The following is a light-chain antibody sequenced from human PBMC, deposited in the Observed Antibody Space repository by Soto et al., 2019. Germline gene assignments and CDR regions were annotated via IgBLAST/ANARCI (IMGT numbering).Light chain of an antibody. CDR1: QSIRSY. CDR3: QQSYMTFMYT. J-gene: IGKJ2*01. Sequence: DIQMTQSPSSLSASVGDRVTITCRASQSIRSYLNWYQQKPGKAPKLLIYGSYILQSGVPSRFSGSGSGTDFTLTISSLQPEDFATYYCQQSYMTFMYTFGQGTKVDIK. CDR2: GSY. V-gene: IGKV1-39*01.